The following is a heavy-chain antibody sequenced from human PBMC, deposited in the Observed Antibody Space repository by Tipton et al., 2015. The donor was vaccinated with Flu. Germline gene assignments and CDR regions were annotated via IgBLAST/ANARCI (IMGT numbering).Heavy chain of an antibody. CDR1: GYSFTSYW. V-gene: IGHV5-51*01. Sequence: QSGPEVKKPGESLKISCKGSGYSFTSYWIGWVRQMPGKGLEWMGIIYPGDSDTRYSPSFQGQVTISADKSISTAYLQWSSLKASDTAMYYCARHGGGHCSSTTCYDDAFDVWGQGTLVTVSS. D-gene: IGHD2-2*01. CDR3: ARHGGGHCSSTTCYDDAFDV. J-gene: IGHJ3*01. CDR2: IYPGDSDT.